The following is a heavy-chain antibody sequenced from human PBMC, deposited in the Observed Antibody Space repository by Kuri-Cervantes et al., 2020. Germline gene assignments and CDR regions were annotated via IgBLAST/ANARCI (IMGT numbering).Heavy chain of an antibody. V-gene: IGHV4-34*01. CDR1: GGSFSGYY. CDR3: ARGGRPAAYDY. Sequence: GSLRLSCAVYGGSFSGYYWSWIRQPPGKGLEWIGEINHSGSTNYNPSLKSQVTISVDTSKNQFSLKLSSVTAADTAVYYCARGGRPAAYDYWGQGTLVTGSS. CDR2: INHSGST. D-gene: IGHD2-2*01. J-gene: IGHJ4*02.